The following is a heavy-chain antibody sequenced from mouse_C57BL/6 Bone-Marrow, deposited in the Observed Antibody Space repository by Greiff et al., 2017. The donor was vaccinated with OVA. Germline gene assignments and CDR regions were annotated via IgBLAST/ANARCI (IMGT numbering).Heavy chain of an antibody. CDR3: ARSPCYWYFDV. CDR1: GYTFTSYW. CDR2: IDPSDSYT. Sequence: QVQLQQPGAELVMPGASVKLSCKASGYTFTSYWMHWVKQRPGQGLEWIGEIDPSDSYTNYNQKFKGKSTLTVDKSSSTAYMQLSSLTSEDSAVYYCARSPCYWYFDVWGTGTTVTVSS. J-gene: IGHJ1*03. V-gene: IGHV1-69*01.